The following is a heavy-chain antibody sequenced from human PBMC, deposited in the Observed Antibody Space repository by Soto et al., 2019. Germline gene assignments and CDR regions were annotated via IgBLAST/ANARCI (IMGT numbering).Heavy chain of an antibody. CDR3: ARHGQYSGSYLSNFDY. J-gene: IGHJ4*02. Sequence: QLQLQESGPGLVKPSETLSLTCTVSGGSISSSSYYWGWIRQPPGKGLEWIGSIYYSGSTYYNPSLKSRVTISVHTSKNQFSLKLNSVTAADTAVFYCARHGQYSGSYLSNFDYWGQGTLVTVSS. D-gene: IGHD1-26*01. V-gene: IGHV4-39*01. CDR2: IYYSGST. CDR1: GGSISSSSYY.